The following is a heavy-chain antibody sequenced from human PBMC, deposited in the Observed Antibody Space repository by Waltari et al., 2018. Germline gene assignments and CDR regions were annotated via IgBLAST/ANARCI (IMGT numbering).Heavy chain of an antibody. CDR1: GYTFTSYD. CDR2: LNPNSGKT. CDR3: ARGRLLSDWVFGVPMGY. V-gene: IGHV1-8*01. J-gene: IGHJ4*02. Sequence: QVQLVQSGAEVKKPGASVKVSCKASGYTFTSYDINWVRQATGQVLEWMGWLNPNSGKTGYSQKFQGRVTMTRNTSISTAYMELSSLRSEDTAMYYCARGRLLSDWVFGVPMGYWGQGTLVTVSS. D-gene: IGHD3-3*01.